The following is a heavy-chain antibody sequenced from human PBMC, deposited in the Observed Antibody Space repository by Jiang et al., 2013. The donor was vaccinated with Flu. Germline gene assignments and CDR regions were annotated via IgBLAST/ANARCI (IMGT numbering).Heavy chain of an antibody. Sequence: SLTCTVSGGSISSSSYYWGWIRQPPGKGLEWIGSIIIVGAPTTTRPSKSRVTISVDTSKNQFSLKLSSVTAADTAVYYCARTTPYYDFWSGYSDYWGQGTLVTVSS. CDR3: ARTTPYYDFWSGYSDY. CDR2: IIIVGAP. D-gene: IGHD3-3*01. CDR1: GGSISSSSYY. V-gene: IGHV4-39*07. J-gene: IGHJ4*02.